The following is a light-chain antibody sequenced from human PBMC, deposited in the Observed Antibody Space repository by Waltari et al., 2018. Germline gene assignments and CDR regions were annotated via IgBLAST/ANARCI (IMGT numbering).Light chain of an antibody. V-gene: IGKV3-20*01. CDR3: QKYGTLPAT. J-gene: IGKJ1*01. CDR1: QSISKY. Sequence: EIMLTQSPGTLSLSPGERATLSCRASQSISKYLAGYQQKPGQAPRLLIYDASVRATGIPDRFSGSGSGTDFSLTISRLEPEDFAVYYCQKYGTLPATFGQGTKVEIK. CDR2: DAS.